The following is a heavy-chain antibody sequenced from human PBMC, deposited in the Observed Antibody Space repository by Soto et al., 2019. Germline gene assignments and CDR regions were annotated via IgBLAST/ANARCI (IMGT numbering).Heavy chain of an antibody. CDR1: GGSISSSSYY. Sequence: KPSETLSLTCTVSGGSISSSSYYWGWIRQPPGKGLEWIGSIYYSGSTYYNPSLKSRVTISVDTSKNQFSLKLSSVTAADTAVYYCASPYYDILTGYKHWGQGTLVTVSS. V-gene: IGHV4-39*01. CDR2: IYYSGST. J-gene: IGHJ4*02. D-gene: IGHD3-9*01. CDR3: ASPYYDILTGYKH.